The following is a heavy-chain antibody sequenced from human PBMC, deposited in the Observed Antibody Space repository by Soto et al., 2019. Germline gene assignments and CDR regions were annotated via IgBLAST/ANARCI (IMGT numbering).Heavy chain of an antibody. D-gene: IGHD3-3*01. CDR2: IYYSGST. CDR1: GGSISSYY. CDR3: ARGLYYDFWSGYHNWFDP. Sequence: ASETLSLTCTVSGGSISSYYWSWIRQPPGKGLEWIGYIYYSGSTNYNPSLKSRVTISVDTSKNQFSLKLSSVTAADTAVYYCARGLYYDFWSGYHNWFDPWGQGTLVTVS. J-gene: IGHJ5*02. V-gene: IGHV4-59*12.